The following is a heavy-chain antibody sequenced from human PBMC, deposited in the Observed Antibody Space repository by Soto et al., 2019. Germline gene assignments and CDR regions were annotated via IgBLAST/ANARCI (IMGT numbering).Heavy chain of an antibody. V-gene: IGHV4-59*08. CDR2: INYSGST. CDR1: GGSISYYY. J-gene: IGHJ4*02. Sequence: QVQLQESGPGLVKPSETLSLTCTVSGGSISYYYWSWIRQPPGKGLEWIGYINYSGSTNYNPSLKSRVSISIATSKNHFSLKLSTVSAADTAVYYWARQDDILTGVDYWGQGTLVTVSS. D-gene: IGHD3-9*01. CDR3: ARQDDILTGVDY.